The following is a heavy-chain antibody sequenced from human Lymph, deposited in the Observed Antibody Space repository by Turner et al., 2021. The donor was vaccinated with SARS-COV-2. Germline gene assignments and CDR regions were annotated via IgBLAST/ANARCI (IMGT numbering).Heavy chain of an antibody. CDR1: GYTLTGYY. Sequence: QVQLVQSGAEVKKPGASVKVSCKASGYTLTGYYMHRVRQAPGQGLEWMGWIHPNSGGTNYAQKFQGRVTMTRDTSISTAYMDLSRLRSDDTAMYYCARSRDLQSMVRGVDPFDYWGQGTLVTVSS. J-gene: IGHJ4*02. CDR2: IHPNSGGT. D-gene: IGHD3-10*01. CDR3: ARSRDLQSMVRGVDPFDY. V-gene: IGHV1-2*02.